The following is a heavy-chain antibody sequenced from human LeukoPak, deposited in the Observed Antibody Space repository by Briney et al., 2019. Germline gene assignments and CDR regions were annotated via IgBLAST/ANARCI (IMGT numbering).Heavy chain of an antibody. J-gene: IGHJ4*02. D-gene: IGHD3-22*01. Sequence: GASVKVSCKASGGTFSSYAISWVRQAPGQGLEWMGGIIPIFGTANYAQKFQGRVTITTDESTCTAYMELSSLRSEDTAVYYCASYGYDSSGYGDYWGQGTLVTVSS. CDR1: GGTFSSYA. CDR3: ASYGYDSSGYGDY. CDR2: IIPIFGTA. V-gene: IGHV1-69*05.